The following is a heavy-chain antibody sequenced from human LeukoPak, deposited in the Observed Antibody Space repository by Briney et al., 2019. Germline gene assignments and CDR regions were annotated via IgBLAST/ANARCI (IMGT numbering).Heavy chain of an antibody. D-gene: IGHD3-22*01. Sequence: GGSLRLSCAVSGITLSNYGMSWARQAPGKGLEWVAGISDSGGSTNYADSVKGRFTISRDNPKNTLYLQMNSLRAEDTAVYFCAKRGVVIRVILVGFHKEAYYFDSWGQGALVTVSS. CDR3: AKRGVVIRVILVGFHKEAYYFDS. V-gene: IGHV3-23*01. CDR1: GITLSNYG. J-gene: IGHJ4*02. CDR2: ISDSGGST.